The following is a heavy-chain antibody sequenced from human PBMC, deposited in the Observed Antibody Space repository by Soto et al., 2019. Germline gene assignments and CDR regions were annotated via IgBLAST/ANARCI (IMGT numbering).Heavy chain of an antibody. CDR3: ARAPDAYDVVVPAAQLGWFDP. J-gene: IGHJ5*02. D-gene: IGHD2-2*01. V-gene: IGHV4-61*01. Sequence: SETLSLTCTVSGGSVSSGSYYWSWIRQPPGKGLEWIGYIYYSGSTNYNPSLKSRVTISVDTSKNQFSLKLSSVTAADTAVYYCARAPDAYDVVVPAAQLGWFDPWGQGTLVTVSS. CDR2: IYYSGST. CDR1: GGSVSSGSYY.